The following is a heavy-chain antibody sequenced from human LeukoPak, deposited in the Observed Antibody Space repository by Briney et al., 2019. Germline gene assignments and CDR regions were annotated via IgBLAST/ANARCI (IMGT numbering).Heavy chain of an antibody. V-gene: IGHV1-69*01. CDR2: IIPIFGTA. CDR3: AGPHSYSGYDFGDAFDI. Sequence: SVKVSCKASGGTFSSFAISWVRQAPGQGLEWMGGIIPIFGTANYAQKFQGRVTITADESTSTAYMELSSLRSEDTAVYYCAGPHSYSGYDFGDAFDIWGQGTMVTVSS. CDR1: GGTFSSFA. D-gene: IGHD5-12*01. J-gene: IGHJ3*02.